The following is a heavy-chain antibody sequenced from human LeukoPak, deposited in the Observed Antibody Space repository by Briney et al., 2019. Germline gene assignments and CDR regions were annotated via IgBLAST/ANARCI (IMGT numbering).Heavy chain of an antibody. Sequence: SETLSLTCTVSGGSISTYFWSWIRQPPGKGLEWIGYVYYSGSTNYNPSLKSRVTISVDTSKNQFSLKLTSVTAADTAVYYCARFDTVVTGYYYYGMDVWGQGTTVTVSS. CDR1: GGSISTYF. CDR2: VYYSGST. CDR3: ARFDTVVTGYYYYGMDV. V-gene: IGHV4-59*01. J-gene: IGHJ6*02. D-gene: IGHD4-23*01.